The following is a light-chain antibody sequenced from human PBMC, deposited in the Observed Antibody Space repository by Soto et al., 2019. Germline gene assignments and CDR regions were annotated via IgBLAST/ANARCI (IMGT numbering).Light chain of an antibody. CDR3: QQYGSSPQT. J-gene: IGKJ1*01. Sequence: EIVLTQSPGTLSLSPGERATLSCTASQSLSSSYLAWHQQKPGQAPRLLIYGASGRATGIPDRFSGGGSGADFALTISRLEPGDSAMYYCQQYGSSPQTFGQGTKVEIK. CDR1: QSLSSSY. CDR2: GAS. V-gene: IGKV3-20*01.